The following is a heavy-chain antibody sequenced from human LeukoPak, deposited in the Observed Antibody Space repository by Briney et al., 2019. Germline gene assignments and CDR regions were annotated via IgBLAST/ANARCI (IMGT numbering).Heavy chain of an antibody. V-gene: IGHV4-59*01. J-gene: IGHJ5*02. CDR3: AKRTIFGVHNWFDP. CDR2: IYYSGST. Sequence: SSETLSLTCTVSGGSISSYYWSWIRQPPGKGLEWIGYIYYSGSTNYNPSLKSRVTISVDTSKNQLSLKLSSVTAADTAVYYCAKRTIFGVHNWFDPWGQGTLVTVSS. D-gene: IGHD3-3*01. CDR1: GGSISSYY.